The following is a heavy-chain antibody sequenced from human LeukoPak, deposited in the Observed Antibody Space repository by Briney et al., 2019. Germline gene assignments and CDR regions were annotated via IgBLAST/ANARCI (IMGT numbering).Heavy chain of an antibody. V-gene: IGHV3-74*01. CDR3: ARDFPGAYDY. Sequence: GGSLRLSCAGTGFTLGNYWVHWVRQAPGKGLVWVSRINPDGSYTSSADSVKGRFTISRDNAKNTLYLRMNSLRAEDTADYYCARDFPGAYDYWGQGTLVTVSS. CDR1: GFTLGNYW. CDR2: INPDGSYT. J-gene: IGHJ4*02. D-gene: IGHD4-17*01.